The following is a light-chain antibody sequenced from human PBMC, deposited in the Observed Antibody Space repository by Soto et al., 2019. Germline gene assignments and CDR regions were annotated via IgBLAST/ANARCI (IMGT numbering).Light chain of an antibody. CDR2: LEGSGSY. V-gene: IGLV4-60*03. J-gene: IGLJ3*02. CDR1: SGHSSYI. Sequence: QPVLTQSSSASASLGSSVKLTCTLSSGHSSYIIAWHQQQPGKAPRYLMKLEGSGSYNKGSGVPDRFSGSSSGADRCLTISNLQSEDEADYYCETWDSNTRVFGGGTQLTVL. CDR3: ETWDSNTRV.